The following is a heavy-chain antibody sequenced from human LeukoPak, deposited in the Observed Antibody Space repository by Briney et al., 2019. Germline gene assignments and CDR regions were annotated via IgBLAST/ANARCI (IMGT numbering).Heavy chain of an antibody. CDR2: ISGSGGST. CDR3: AKDRPHYNPNYFDY. D-gene: IGHD1-1*01. J-gene: IGHJ4*02. Sequence: GRSLRLSCAVSGFTFSSYGMHWVRQAPGKGLEWVSAISGSGGSTYYADSVKGRFTISRDNSKNTLYLQMNSLRAEDTAVYYCAKDRPHYNPNYFDYWGQGTLVTVSS. CDR1: GFTFSSYG. V-gene: IGHV3-23*01.